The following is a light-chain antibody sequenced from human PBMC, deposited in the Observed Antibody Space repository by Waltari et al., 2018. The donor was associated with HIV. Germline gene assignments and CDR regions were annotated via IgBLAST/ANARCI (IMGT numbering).Light chain of an antibody. CDR3: LLYHGGGVV. CDR2: STG. Sequence: QIVVTPETSLTVSPGGTVTPTCAPSARTVTIVYYPNWFHQTPRQSTLALIHSTGEKPSWTPARFSVSLLGDKAALTLSGVQPEDEAAYYCLLYHGGGVVFGGGTKLTVL. CDR1: ARTVTIVYY. J-gene: IGLJ2*01. V-gene: IGLV7-43*01.